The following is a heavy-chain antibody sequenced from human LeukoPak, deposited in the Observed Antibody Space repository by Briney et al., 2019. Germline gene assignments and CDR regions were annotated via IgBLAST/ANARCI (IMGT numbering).Heavy chain of an antibody. V-gene: IGHV1-69*04. CDR3: GRVRDSSGYYPDY. CDR1: GGTFSSYA. CDR2: IIPILGIA. J-gene: IGHJ4*02. Sequence: SVKVSCKASGGTFSSYAISWVRQAPGQGLEWMGRIIPILGIANYAQKFQGRVTITADKSTSTAYTELSSLRSEDTAVYYCGRVRDSSGYYPDYWGQGTLVTVSS. D-gene: IGHD3-22*01.